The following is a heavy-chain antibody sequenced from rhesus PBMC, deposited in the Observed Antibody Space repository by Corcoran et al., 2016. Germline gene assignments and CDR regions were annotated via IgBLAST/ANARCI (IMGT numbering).Heavy chain of an antibody. D-gene: IGHD2-15*01. J-gene: IGHJ6*01. CDR3: AGDLGYCSITYCPYYGLDS. CDR2: ISWSGGSK. CDR1: GFTFDDYA. Sequence: EVQLVESGGGVVQPGGSLRLSCAASGFTFDDYAMHWVRQAPGKGLEWVSGISWSGGSKYVADSVKGPFTSSRDNAKNSLYLQMSSLRAEDTVVYYFAGDLGYCSITYCPYYGLDSWGQGVVVTVSS. V-gene: IGHV3-201*01.